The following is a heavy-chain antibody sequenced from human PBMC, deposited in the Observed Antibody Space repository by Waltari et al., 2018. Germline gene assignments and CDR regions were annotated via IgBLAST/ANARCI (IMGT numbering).Heavy chain of an antibody. Sequence: QLHLQESGPGLVKPSGTLSLICAVSGDSVTNSYWWSWVRQPPGMGPEWIGQVHCSGKTNYNPAFASRVTLSLDTSTNHVALKMTSATAADTALYYCARDRGRGLYLDTWGQGTLVTVSP. V-gene: IGHV4-4*02. D-gene: IGHD2-15*01. CDR1: GDSVTNSYW. J-gene: IGHJ4*02. CDR2: VHCSGKT. CDR3: ARDRGRGLYLDT.